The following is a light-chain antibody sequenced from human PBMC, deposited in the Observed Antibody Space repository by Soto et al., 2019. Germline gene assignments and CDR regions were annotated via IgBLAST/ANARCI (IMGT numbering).Light chain of an antibody. Sequence: QSALTQPASVSGSPGQSITISCTGTSSDVGSYNRVSWYQQHPGKAPKLMIYEVSNRPSGVSNRFSGSKSGNTASLTVSGLQAEDEADYYCSSFTSNYTLEVFGVGTKLTVL. CDR3: SSFTSNYTLEV. CDR1: SSDVGSYNR. V-gene: IGLV2-14*01. CDR2: EVS. J-gene: IGLJ2*01.